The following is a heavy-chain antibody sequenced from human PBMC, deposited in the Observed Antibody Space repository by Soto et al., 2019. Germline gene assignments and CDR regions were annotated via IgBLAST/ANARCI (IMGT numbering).Heavy chain of an antibody. CDR1: GYTFTSYA. J-gene: IGHJ6*02. V-gene: IGHV1-3*01. CDR2: INAGNGNT. D-gene: IGHD3-22*01. CDR3: ARVPRYYYDSTNYYYYGMDV. Sequence: ASVKVSCKASGYTFTSYAMHLVRQAPGQRLEWMGWINAGNGNTKYSQKFQGRVTITRDTSASTAYMELSSLRSEDTAVYYCARVPRYYYDSTNYYYYGMDVWGQGTTVTVSS.